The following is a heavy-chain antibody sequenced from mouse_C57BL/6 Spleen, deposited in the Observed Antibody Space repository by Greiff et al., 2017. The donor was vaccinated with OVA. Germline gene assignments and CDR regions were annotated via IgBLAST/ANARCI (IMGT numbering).Heavy chain of an antibody. CDR2: ISPRDGST. Sequence: QVHVKQSGPELVKPGASVKLSCKASGYTFTSYDINWVKQRPGQGLEWIGGISPRDGSTKYNEKVKGKATLTVDKSSSTASLELHSLTSEDSAVYFCARGSFNWDPFYAMDYWGQGTSVTVSS. CDR1: GYTFTSYD. D-gene: IGHD4-1*02. V-gene: IGHV1-85*01. J-gene: IGHJ4*01. CDR3: ARGSFNWDPFYAMDY.